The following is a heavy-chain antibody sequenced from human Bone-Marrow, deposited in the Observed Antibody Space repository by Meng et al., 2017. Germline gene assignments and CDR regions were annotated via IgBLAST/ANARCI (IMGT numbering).Heavy chain of an antibody. CDR1: GFSFTDAW. CDR2: IKSNSDGGTT. J-gene: IGHJ4*02. D-gene: IGHD6-13*01. CDR3: ATGAAAADH. V-gene: IGHV3-15*01. Sequence: QLVGLGAGLLKPGGFLRVPGLAPGFSFTDAWMSWVRQAPGKALEWVGRIKSNSDGGTTDYAAPVKGRFTISRDDSKHTLYLQMNSLITEDTAVYFCATGAAAADHWGQGTLVTVSS.